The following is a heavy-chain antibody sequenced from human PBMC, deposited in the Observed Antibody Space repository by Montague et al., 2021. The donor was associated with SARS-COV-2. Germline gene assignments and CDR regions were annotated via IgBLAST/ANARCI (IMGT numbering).Heavy chain of an antibody. D-gene: IGHD1-26*01. V-gene: IGHV3-23*03. J-gene: IGHJ4*02. CDR2: IYSGDSST. Sequence: YLSLSWAASGFTFSSYAMSWVRQAPGKGLEWVSVIYSGDSSTYYADSVKGRFTISRDNSKNTLYLQMNSLRAEDTAVYYCAKRGATSPFDSWGQGTLVTVSS. CDR3: AKRGATSPFDS. CDR1: GFTFSSYA.